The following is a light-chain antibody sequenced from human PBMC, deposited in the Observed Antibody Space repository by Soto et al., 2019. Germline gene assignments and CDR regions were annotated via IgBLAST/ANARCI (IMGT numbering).Light chain of an antibody. J-gene: IGKJ2*01. V-gene: IGKV3-20*01. CDR2: GAS. CDR3: QQYGSSPYT. Sequence: EILLTQSPGTLSLSPGERATLSCRASQSVRNSYLAWYQQKPGQAPRLLIYGASGRATGIPDRFSCSGSGTDFTLIISRLEPEDFAVYYCQQYGSSPYTFGQGTKLEI. CDR1: QSVRNSY.